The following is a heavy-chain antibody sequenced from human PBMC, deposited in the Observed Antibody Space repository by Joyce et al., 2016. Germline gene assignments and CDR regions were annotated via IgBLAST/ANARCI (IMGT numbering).Heavy chain of an antibody. CDR2: IKSKTDGGTT. Sequence: DVQLVDSGGGLVKPGGSLRLSCAGSGFTFSHAWMSWVRQAPGKGLEWVGRIKSKTDGGTTDYAAPVKGRFTISRDDAKNTLYLQMHSLKTEDTAVYYCTLLWIAAEESFDAWGQGTMVTVSS. J-gene: IGHJ3*01. D-gene: IGHD6-13*01. CDR3: TLLWIAAEESFDA. CDR1: GFTFSHAW. V-gene: IGHV3-15*01.